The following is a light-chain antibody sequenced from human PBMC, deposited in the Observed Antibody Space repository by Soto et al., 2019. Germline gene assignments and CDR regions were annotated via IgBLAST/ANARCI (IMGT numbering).Light chain of an antibody. V-gene: IGKV1-5*01. CDR1: QSISSW. Sequence: DIQMTQSPSTLSASVGDRATITCRASQSISSWLAWYQQKPGKVPKLLIYDASSLESGVPSRFSGSGSGTEFTLTISSLQPDDFATYYCQQYNSYSYTFGQGTKVDIK. CDR2: DAS. CDR3: QQYNSYSYT. J-gene: IGKJ2*01.